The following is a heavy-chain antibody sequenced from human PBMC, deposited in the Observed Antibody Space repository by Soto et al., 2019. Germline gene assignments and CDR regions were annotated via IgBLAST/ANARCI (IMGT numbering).Heavy chain of an antibody. Sequence: QVQLVESEGGVVQPGRSLRLSCAASGFTFSSYGMHWVRQAPGKGLEWVAVISYDGSNKYYADSVKGRFTISRDNSKNTLYLQMNSLRAEDTAVYYCAKETGDFWSDYWYFDLWGRGTLVTVSS. CDR3: AKETGDFWSDYWYFDL. D-gene: IGHD3-3*01. V-gene: IGHV3-30*18. CDR1: GFTFSSYG. J-gene: IGHJ2*01. CDR2: ISYDGSNK.